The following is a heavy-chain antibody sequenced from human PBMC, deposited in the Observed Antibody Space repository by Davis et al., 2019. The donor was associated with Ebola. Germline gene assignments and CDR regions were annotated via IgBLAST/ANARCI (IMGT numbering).Heavy chain of an antibody. V-gene: IGHV3-53*01. J-gene: IGHJ4*02. Sequence: PGGSLRLSCAASGFTVSSNYMSWVRQAPGKGLEWVSVIYSGGSTYYADSVKGRFTISRDNSKNTLYLQMNSLRAEDTAVYYCAREGYCSSGRCEVDYWGQGTLVTVSS. D-gene: IGHD2-15*01. CDR1: GFTVSSNY. CDR2: IYSGGST. CDR3: AREGYCSSGRCEVDY.